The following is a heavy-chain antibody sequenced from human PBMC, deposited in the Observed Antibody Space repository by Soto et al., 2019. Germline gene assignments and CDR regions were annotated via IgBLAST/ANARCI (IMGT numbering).Heavy chain of an antibody. CDR1: GYTFFTYD. CDR3: ARHHGPTTSENWFDH. CDR2: ISTYSGDT. J-gene: IGHJ5*02. Sequence: QVHLVQSGVEVKTPGASVKVSCQASGYTFFTYDISWVRQAPGQGREWMGWISTYSGDTKYAQKFQGRVTMPTDTSTTTAYLDLRSLRPDDTAVYYCARHHGPTTSENWFDHWGQGTLVTVSS. D-gene: IGHD5-12*01. V-gene: IGHV1-18*01.